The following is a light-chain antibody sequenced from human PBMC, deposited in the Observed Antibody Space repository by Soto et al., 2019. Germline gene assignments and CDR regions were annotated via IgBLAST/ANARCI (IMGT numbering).Light chain of an antibody. CDR1: SSNIGAGYD. CDR3: LSFDSSLSVV. CDR2: GNT. Sequence: QAVVTQPPSVSGAPGQRVTISCTGSSSNIGAGYDVHWYQQLPGRAPKLLIYGNTNRPSGVPDRFSGSKSGTSASLAITGIQAEDEADYSCLSFDSSLSVVFGGGTKLTVL. V-gene: IGLV1-40*01. J-gene: IGLJ2*01.